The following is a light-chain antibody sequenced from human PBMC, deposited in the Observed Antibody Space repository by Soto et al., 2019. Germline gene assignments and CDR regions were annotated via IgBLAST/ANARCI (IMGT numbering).Light chain of an antibody. CDR1: QSVSSY. CDR3: QQRSNWPRT. CDR2: DAS. V-gene: IGKV3-11*01. Sequence: EIVLTQSPATRSLSPGERATLSCMASQSVSSYLAWYQQKVGQSPRLLMYDASNRATGIPARFSGSGSGTDFTLTISSLEPEDFAVYYCQQRSNWPRTFGQGTKVEIK. J-gene: IGKJ1*01.